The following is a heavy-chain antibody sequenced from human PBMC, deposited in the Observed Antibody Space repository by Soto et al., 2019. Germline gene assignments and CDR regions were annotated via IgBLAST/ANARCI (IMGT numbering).Heavy chain of an antibody. CDR1: GFTFSSYA. CDR2: ISYDGSNK. D-gene: IGHD4-4*01. V-gene: IGHV3-30-3*01. J-gene: IGHJ6*03. CDR3: SNHDYSAYYHYMVV. Sequence: GGSLRLSCAASGFTFSSYAMHWVRQAPGKGLEWVAVISYDGSNKYYADSVRGRFSISRDDSRNILYLQMDSLRAADTAVYYCSNHDYSAYYHYMVVWGKGTTVTVSS.